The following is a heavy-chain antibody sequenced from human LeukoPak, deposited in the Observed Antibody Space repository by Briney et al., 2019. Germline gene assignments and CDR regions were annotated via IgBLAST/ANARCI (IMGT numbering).Heavy chain of an antibody. CDR3: AGEGPGTAMVTGGGNHDY. V-gene: IGHV3-30*02. J-gene: IGHJ4*02. D-gene: IGHD5-18*01. CDR1: GFTFSSYG. CDR2: IRYDGSNK. Sequence: GGSLRLSCAASGFTFSSYGMHWVRQAPGKGLEWVAFIRYDGSNKYYADSVKGRFTISRDNSKNTLYLQMNSLRAEDTAVYYCAGEGPGTAMVTGGGNHDYWGQGTLVTVSS.